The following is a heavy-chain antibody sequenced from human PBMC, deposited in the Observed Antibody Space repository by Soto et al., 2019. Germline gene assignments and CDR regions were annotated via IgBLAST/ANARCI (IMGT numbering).Heavy chain of an antibody. D-gene: IGHD2-2*01. CDR2: ISYDGSNK. CDR1: GFTFSSYA. V-gene: IGHV3-30-3*01. Sequence: GGSLRLSCAASGFTFSSYAMHWVRQAPGKGLEWVAVISYDGSNKYYADSVKGRFTISRDNSKNTLCLQMNSLRAEDTAVYYCGRDPLPTAYCFNTICYRPPWCDHGGQGALV. J-gene: IGHJ5*02. CDR3: GRDPLPTAYCFNTICYRPPWCDH.